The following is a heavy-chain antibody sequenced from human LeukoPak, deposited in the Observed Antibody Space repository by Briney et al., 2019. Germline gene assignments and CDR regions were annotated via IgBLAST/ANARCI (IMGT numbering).Heavy chain of an antibody. CDR3: ARDSDCSSTSCYVNSFDY. V-gene: IGHV1-69*13. J-gene: IGHJ4*02. CDR1: GYTFTGYY. Sequence: SVKVSCKASGYTFTGYYMHWVRQAPGQGLEWMGGIIPIFGTANYAQKFQGRVTITADESTSTAYMELSSLRSEDTAVYYCARDSDCSSTSCYVNSFDYWGQGTLVTVSS. D-gene: IGHD2-2*01. CDR2: IIPIFGTA.